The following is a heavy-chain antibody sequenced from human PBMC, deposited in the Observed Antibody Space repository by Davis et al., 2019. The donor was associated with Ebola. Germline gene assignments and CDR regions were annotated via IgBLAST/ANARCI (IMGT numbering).Heavy chain of an antibody. D-gene: IGHD3-16*02. J-gene: IGHJ4*02. CDR3: ARIRWYYFDY. Sequence: GGSLRLSCAASGFIFSSYAMHWVRQAPGKGLEWVAVISSDGSNKYYADSVKGRFTISRDNSKNTLYLQMNSLRPEDTAVYFCARIRWYYFDYWGQGTLVTVSS. V-gene: IGHV3-30*04. CDR2: ISSDGSNK. CDR1: GFIFSSYA.